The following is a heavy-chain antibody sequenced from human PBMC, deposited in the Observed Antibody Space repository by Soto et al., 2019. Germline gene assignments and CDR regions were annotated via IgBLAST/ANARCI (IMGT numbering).Heavy chain of an antibody. CDR2: IYDTESA. J-gene: IGHJ4*02. Sequence: SETLSLTCIVSGESISSGGYYWSWIRHLPGKGLEWIGYIYDTESAYYNPSLKSRVSISMDTSENHFAMRLTSVTAADSAVYYCARASSSSSAADYWGQGLQVTVS. CDR1: GESISSGGYY. D-gene: IGHD6-6*01. CDR3: ARASSSSSAADY. V-gene: IGHV4-31*03.